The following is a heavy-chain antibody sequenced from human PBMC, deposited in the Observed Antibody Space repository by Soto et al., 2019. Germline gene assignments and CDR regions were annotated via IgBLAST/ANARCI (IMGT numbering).Heavy chain of an antibody. CDR1: GFTFSGSS. CDR3: TRLVSRNYYDSSGYWIIPGDAFDI. D-gene: IGHD3-22*01. J-gene: IGHJ3*02. V-gene: IGHV3-73*01. CDR2: IRSKADSYAT. Sequence: PGGSLRLSCAASGFTFSGSSMHWVRQASGKGLEWVGRIRSKADSYATAYAASVKGRFTISRHDSKNTAFLQMNSLKTEGTAVYYCTRLVSRNYYDSSGYWIIPGDAFDIWGQGTMVTVSS.